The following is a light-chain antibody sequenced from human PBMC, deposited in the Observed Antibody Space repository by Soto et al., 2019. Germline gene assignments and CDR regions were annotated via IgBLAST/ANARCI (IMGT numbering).Light chain of an antibody. J-gene: IGKJ1*01. CDR3: QQYGNSTWT. V-gene: IGKV3-20*01. CDR1: QRVXSSY. Sequence: DIRLTPSPGMLSYSPGERATLPCRASQRVXSSYLACCQQKPGQAPRLRXDGASSMERGGPDRLSGSGSGTDFTLTISRLEPEDFAGYYCQQYGNSTWTFGQGTKVDIK. CDR2: GAS.